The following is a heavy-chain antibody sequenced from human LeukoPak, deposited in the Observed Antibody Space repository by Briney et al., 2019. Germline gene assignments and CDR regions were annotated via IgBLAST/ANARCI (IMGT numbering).Heavy chain of an antibody. CDR1: GFTFSSYW. CDR2: INSDGSST. CDR3: ARGDYDFWSGPQYYFDY. Sequence: PGGSLRLSCAASGFTFSSYWMHWVRQAPGKGLVWVSRINSDGSSTSYADSVKGRFTISRDNAKNTLYLQMNSLRAGDTAVYYCARGDYDFWSGPQYYFDYWGQGTLVTVSS. J-gene: IGHJ4*02. D-gene: IGHD3-3*01. V-gene: IGHV3-74*01.